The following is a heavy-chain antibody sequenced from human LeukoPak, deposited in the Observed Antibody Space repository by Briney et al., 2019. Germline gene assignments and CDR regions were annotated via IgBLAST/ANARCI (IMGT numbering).Heavy chain of an antibody. Sequence: PGGSLRLSWTASGFIVSDYELHWVRQAPGKGLEWVCLISSSGTNRQYADSVKGRFSITRDSAKNSLYLQMNGLRAEDTAVYYCVREPPDGWAYDGFDYWAQGILVTVSS. V-gene: IGHV3-48*03. D-gene: IGHD5-12*01. CDR1: GFIVSDYE. CDR2: ISSSGTNR. J-gene: IGHJ4*02. CDR3: VREPPDGWAYDGFDY.